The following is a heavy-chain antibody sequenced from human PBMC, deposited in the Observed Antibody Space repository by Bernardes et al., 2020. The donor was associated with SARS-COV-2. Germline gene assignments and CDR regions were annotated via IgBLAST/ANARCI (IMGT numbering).Heavy chain of an antibody. Sequence: ASVKVSCKASGYTFSSYALNWVRHAPVQGLEWMGWINTNTGNPTYAQGFTGRFVFSLDTSVITAYLQISSLKAEDTAVYYCARDIVPYYYGMDVWGQGTTVTVSS. D-gene: IGHD2-15*01. CDR2: INTNTGNP. J-gene: IGHJ6*02. CDR1: GYTFSSYA. V-gene: IGHV7-4-1*02. CDR3: ARDIVPYYYGMDV.